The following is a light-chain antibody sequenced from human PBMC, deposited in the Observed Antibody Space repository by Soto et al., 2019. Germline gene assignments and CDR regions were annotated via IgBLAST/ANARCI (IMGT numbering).Light chain of an antibody. J-gene: IGKJ1*01. CDR1: QSVSSN. CDR2: GAS. V-gene: IGKV3-15*01. CDR3: QQYNNWPRT. Sequence: EIVMTQSPATLSVSPGERATLSCRASQSVSSNLAWYQHKPGQAPRLLIYGASTRATGIPARFSGSGSGTEFTLTISSLQSKDFAVYYCQQYNNWPRTFGQGTKVEIK.